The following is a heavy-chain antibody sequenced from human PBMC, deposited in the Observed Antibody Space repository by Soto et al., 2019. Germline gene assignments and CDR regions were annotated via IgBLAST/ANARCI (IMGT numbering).Heavy chain of an antibody. J-gene: IGHJ4*02. CDR1: GFTFCSYG. CDR2: ISYDGSNK. Sequence: PGGPLRLCCAASGFTFCSYGMHWVRQDPGKGLEWVAVISYDGSNKYYADSVKGRFTISRDNSKNTLYLQMNSLRAEDTAVYYCAKDIRYYYDSSGYVDYWGQGTLVTVSS. D-gene: IGHD3-22*01. CDR3: AKDIRYYYDSSGYVDY. V-gene: IGHV3-30*18.